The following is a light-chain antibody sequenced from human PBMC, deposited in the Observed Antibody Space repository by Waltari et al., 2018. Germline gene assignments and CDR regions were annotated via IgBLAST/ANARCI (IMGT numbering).Light chain of an antibody. CDR1: QSISSW. Sequence: DIQMTQSPSTLSASVGDRVTLTCRASQSISSWLAWYQQKPGKAPKLLIYDASTLESGVPSRFSGSGSGTEFTLTISSLQPDDFATYYCQHHNSYPWTFGQGTKVEIK. CDR3: QHHNSYPWT. CDR2: DAS. V-gene: IGKV1-5*01. J-gene: IGKJ1*01.